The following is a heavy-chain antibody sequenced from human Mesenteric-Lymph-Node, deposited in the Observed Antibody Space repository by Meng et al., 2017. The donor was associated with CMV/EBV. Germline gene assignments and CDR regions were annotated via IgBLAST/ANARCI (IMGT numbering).Heavy chain of an antibody. V-gene: IGHV1-8*01. J-gene: IGHJ6*02. CDR3: AREMIVVYYYGMDV. CDR1: GYTFNSYD. CDR2: MNPNSGNT. D-gene: IGHD3-22*01. Sequence: ASGYTFNSYDLNWVRQATGQGLEWMGWMNPNSGNTGYAQKFQGRVTMTRNTSISTAYMELSSLRSEDTAVYYCAREMIVVYYYGMDVWGQGTMVTVSS.